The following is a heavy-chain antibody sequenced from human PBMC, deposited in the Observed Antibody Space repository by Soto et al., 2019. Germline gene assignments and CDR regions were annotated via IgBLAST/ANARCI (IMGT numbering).Heavy chain of an antibody. CDR1: GFTFSSYA. V-gene: IGHV3-30*04. D-gene: IGHD3-10*01. Sequence: GGSLRLSCAASGFTFSSYAMHGVRQAPGKGLEWVAVISYDGRNKYYADSVKGRFTISGDTSKNTLYLKMNSLSADDTAVYYCARVRDYYGSGHMDVWGKGTKVTVS. CDR2: ISYDGRNK. CDR3: ARVRDYYGSGHMDV. J-gene: IGHJ6*03.